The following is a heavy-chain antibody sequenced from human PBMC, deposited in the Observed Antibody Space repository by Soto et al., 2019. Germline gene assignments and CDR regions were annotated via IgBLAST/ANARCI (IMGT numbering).Heavy chain of an antibody. CDR3: ARQGRYWSGCRSFHYYYYGMDV. J-gene: IGHJ6*02. V-gene: IGHV5-51*01. CDR2: IYPGDSDT. D-gene: IGHD2-15*01. Sequence: GESLKISCKGSEYSFTSYWIGWVRQMPGKGLEWMGIIYPGDSDTRYSPSFQGQVTISADKSISTAYLQWSSLTASDTAMYYCARQGRYWSGCRSFHYYYYGMDVWGQGTTVTVSS. CDR1: EYSFTSYW.